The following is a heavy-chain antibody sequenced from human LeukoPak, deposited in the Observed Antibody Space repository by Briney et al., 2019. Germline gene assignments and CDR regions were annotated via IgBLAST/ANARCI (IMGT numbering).Heavy chain of an antibody. CDR1: GFPFIDYS. Sequence: GGSLRLSCAASGFPFIDYSMNWVRQAPGKGLEWVSSISSSSSYIYYADSVKGRFTISRDNAKNSLYLQMNSLRAEDTAVYYCARQGYYDSSGYYYYFDYWGQGTLVTVSS. CDR2: ISSSSSYI. D-gene: IGHD3-22*01. V-gene: IGHV3-21*01. CDR3: ARQGYYDSSGYYYYFDY. J-gene: IGHJ4*02.